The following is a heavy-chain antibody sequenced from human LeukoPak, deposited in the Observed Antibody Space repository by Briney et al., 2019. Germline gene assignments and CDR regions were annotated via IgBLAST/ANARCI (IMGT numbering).Heavy chain of an antibody. Sequence: PGGSLRLSCAASGFTFSSYWMSWVRQAPGKGLEWVANIKQDGSDNYYVDSEKGRFTISRDTAKHSLYLQMNSLRAEDTAVYYCARVDGYNPDYWGQGTLVTVSS. D-gene: IGHD5-24*01. J-gene: IGHJ4*02. CDR2: IKQDGSDN. CDR3: ARVDGYNPDY. CDR1: GFTFSSYW. V-gene: IGHV3-7*01.